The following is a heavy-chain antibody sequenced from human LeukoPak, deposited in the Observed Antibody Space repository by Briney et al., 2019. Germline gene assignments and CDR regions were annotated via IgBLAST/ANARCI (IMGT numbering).Heavy chain of an antibody. J-gene: IGHJ5*02. CDR3: ARGATDTTRWFDP. D-gene: IGHD1-7*01. V-gene: IGHV4-39*07. Sequence: SETLSLTCTVSGGSISSSSYYWGWIRQPPGKGLEWIGSIYYSGSTYYNPSLKSRVTISVDTSKNQFSLKLSSVTAADTAVYYCARGATDTTRWFDPWGQGTLVIVSS. CDR2: IYYSGST. CDR1: GGSISSSSYY.